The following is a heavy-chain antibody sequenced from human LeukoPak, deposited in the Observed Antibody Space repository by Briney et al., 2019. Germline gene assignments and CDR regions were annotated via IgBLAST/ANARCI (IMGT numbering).Heavy chain of an antibody. CDR2: IRQDGSER. CDR3: ARQNLYYDFWSGYSRDYYYMDV. CDR1: GFIFIHFW. J-gene: IGHJ6*03. Sequence: GGPLRLSCEASGFIFIHFWMSWVRQAPGKGLEWVASIRQDGSERYYVDSVKGRFNISRDNAKNSLYLQVNSLRVEDTAIYYCARQNLYYDFWSGYSRDYYYMDVWGKGTTVTVSS. D-gene: IGHD3-3*01. V-gene: IGHV3-7*01.